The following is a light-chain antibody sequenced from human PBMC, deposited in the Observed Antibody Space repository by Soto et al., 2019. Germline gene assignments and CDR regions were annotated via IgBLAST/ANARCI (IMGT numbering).Light chain of an antibody. CDR1: QSVSSS. V-gene: IGKV3-11*01. CDR2: DAS. J-gene: IGKJ4*01. CDR3: QQRCDWPLT. Sequence: EIVMTQSPATLSVSPGERATLSCRASQSVSSSLAWYQHKPGQAPRLLIYDASNRATGIPARFSGSGSATDFTLTISSLEPEDFAVYYCQQRCDWPLTFGGGTKVDIK.